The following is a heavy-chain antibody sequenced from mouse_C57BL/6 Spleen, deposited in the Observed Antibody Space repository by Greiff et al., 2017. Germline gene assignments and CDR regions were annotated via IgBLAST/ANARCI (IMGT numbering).Heavy chain of an antibody. D-gene: IGHD1-1*01. CDR1: GYAFTNYL. CDR3: ARSVTVGYFDY. Sequence: QVQLQQSGAELVRPGTSVKVSCKASGYAFTNYLIEWVKQRPGQGLEWIGVINPGSGGTNYNEKFKGKATLTADKSSSTAYMQLSSLTSEDSAVYFCARSVTVGYFDYWGQGTTLTVSS. CDR2: INPGSGGT. J-gene: IGHJ2*01. V-gene: IGHV1-54*01.